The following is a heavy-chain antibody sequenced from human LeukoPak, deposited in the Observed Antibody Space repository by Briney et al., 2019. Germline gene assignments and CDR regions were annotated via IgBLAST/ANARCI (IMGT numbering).Heavy chain of an antibody. J-gene: IGHJ4*02. V-gene: IGHV4-34*01. CDR2: INHSGST. D-gene: IGHD3-22*01. CDR1: GGSFSGYY. Sequence: PSETLSLTCTVYGGSFSGYYWSWIRQPPGKGLEWIGEINHSGSTNYNPSLKSRVTISVDTSKNQFSLKLSSVTAADTAVYYCASYSYDSSGRGDYFDYWGQGTLVTVSS. CDR3: ASYSYDSSGRGDYFDY.